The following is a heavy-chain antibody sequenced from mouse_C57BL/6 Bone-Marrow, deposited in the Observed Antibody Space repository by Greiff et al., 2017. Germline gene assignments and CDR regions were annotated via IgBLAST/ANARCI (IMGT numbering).Heavy chain of an antibody. D-gene: IGHD1-1*01. J-gene: IGHJ4*01. CDR1: GYSFTGYF. V-gene: IGHV1-37*01. CDR2: INPYNGDT. CDR3: ARCYGSSLSMDY. Sequence: VQLQQSGPELVKPGASVKISCKASGYSFTGYFMNWVKQSPGKSLEWIGRINPYNGDTFYNQKFKGKATLTVDKSSSTAHMELRSLTSEDFAVYYCARCYGSSLSMDYWGRGTSVTVSA.